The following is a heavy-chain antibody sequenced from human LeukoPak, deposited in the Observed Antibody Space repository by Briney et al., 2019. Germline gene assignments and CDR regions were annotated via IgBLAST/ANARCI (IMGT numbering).Heavy chain of an antibody. CDR1: GYTFSSYY. CDR2: INPRGGST. D-gene: IGHD2-2*01. J-gene: IGHJ4*02. CDR3: ASDPGCSSTSCPGGFDY. Sequence: RASVKVSCKASGYTFSSYYMHWVRQAPGQGLDWMGIINPRGGSTSYAQKFQGRVTMTRDTSTSTVYMELSSLRSEDTAVYYCASDPGCSSTSCPGGFDYWGQGTLVTVSS. V-gene: IGHV1-46*03.